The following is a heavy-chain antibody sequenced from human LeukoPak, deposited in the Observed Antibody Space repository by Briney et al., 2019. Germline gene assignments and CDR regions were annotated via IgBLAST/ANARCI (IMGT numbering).Heavy chain of an antibody. CDR2: ISYDGSNK. D-gene: IGHD4-17*01. CDR3: ARADYGDYSGGDY. CDR1: GFPFSSYG. J-gene: IGHJ4*02. Sequence: GGSLRLSCAASGFPFSSYGKHWVTHAPGKGLEWVADISYDGSNKYYADSVKGRFTIPRDNAKNTLYLQINSLRAEDTAVYYCARADYGDYSGGDYWGQGTLVTVSS. V-gene: IGHV3-30*03.